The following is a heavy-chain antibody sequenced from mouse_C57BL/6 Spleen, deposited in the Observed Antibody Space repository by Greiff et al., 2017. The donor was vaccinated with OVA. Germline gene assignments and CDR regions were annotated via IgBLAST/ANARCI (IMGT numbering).Heavy chain of an antibody. J-gene: IGHJ4*01. CDR3: ASFYYGNYVHAMDY. CDR2: IWSGGST. V-gene: IGHV2-2*01. CDR1: GFSLTSYG. Sequence: QVQLKESGPGLVQPSQSLSITCTVSGFSLTSYGVHWVRQSPGKGLEWLGVIWSGGSTDYNAAYISRLSISKDNSKSQVFFKMNSLQADDTAIYYCASFYYGNYVHAMDYWGQGTSVTVSS. D-gene: IGHD2-1*01.